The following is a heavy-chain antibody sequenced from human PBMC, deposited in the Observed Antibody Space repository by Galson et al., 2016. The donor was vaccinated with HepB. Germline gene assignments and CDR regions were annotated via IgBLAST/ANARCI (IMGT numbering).Heavy chain of an antibody. J-gene: IGHJ4*02. CDR2: IKSDGSSI. CDR1: GFTFSSYW. CDR3: AADLGY. Sequence: SLRLSCAASGFTFSSYWMHWVRQAPGKGLVWVSRIKSDGSSIRYADSVKGRFIISRDNAKNTLYLQMNSLRAEDTAVYYCAADLGYWGQGTLVTVSS. V-gene: IGHV3-74*01.